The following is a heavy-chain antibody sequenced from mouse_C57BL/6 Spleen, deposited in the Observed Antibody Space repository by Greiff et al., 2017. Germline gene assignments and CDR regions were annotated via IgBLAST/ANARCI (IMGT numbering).Heavy chain of an antibody. CDR2: ISSGGSYT. J-gene: IGHJ1*03. CDR3: ARTVVEWYFDV. Sequence: EVKLVESGGDLVKPGGSLKLSCAASGFTFSSYGMSWVRQTPDKRLEWVATISSGGSYTYYPDSVKGRFTISRDNAKNTLYLQMSSLKSEDTAMYYWARTVVEWYFDVWGTGTTVTVSS. D-gene: IGHD1-1*01. V-gene: IGHV5-6*01. CDR1: GFTFSSYG.